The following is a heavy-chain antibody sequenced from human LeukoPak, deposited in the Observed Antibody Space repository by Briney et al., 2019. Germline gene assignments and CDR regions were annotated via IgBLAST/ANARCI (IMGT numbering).Heavy chain of an antibody. CDR3: ARDSWDPTVADAFNV. Sequence: GGSLRLSCAASGFIFSSFGMQWVRQAPGKGLDWVAGIWCDGSNRNYADSVKGRFTISRDNSKNTLFLQMDSLRAEDTAVYYCARDSWDPTVADAFNVWGQGTLVTLSS. V-gene: IGHV3-33*01. D-gene: IGHD6-19*01. CDR1: GFIFSSFG. J-gene: IGHJ3*01. CDR2: IWCDGSNR.